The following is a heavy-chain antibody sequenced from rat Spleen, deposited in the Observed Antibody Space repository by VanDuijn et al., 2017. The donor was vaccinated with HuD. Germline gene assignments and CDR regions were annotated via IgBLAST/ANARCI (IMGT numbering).Heavy chain of an antibody. D-gene: IGHD4-3*01. Sequence: EVQLVESGGGLVQPGRSLKLSCVASGFTFSDYGMAWVRQAPGKGLEWVATITYDGSSTYYRDSVKGRFTISRDNAKSTLYLQMDSLRSEDTATYYCARHNSGYFDYWGQGVMVTVSS. J-gene: IGHJ2*01. V-gene: IGHV5-29*01. CDR1: GFTFSDYG. CDR3: ARHNSGYFDY. CDR2: ITYDGSST.